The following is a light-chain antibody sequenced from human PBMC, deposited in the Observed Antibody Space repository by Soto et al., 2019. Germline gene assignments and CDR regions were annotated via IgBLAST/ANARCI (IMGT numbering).Light chain of an antibody. CDR3: QQRSNWPPYT. Sequence: EIVLTQSPATLSLSPGERATLSCRASQSVSSYLAWYQQKPGQAPRLLIYDASNRATGIPARFSGSGSGTDFTLTISSLEPEDLAVYYCQQRSNWPPYTFGQGTKREIK. CDR1: QSVSSY. CDR2: DAS. J-gene: IGKJ2*01. V-gene: IGKV3-11*01.